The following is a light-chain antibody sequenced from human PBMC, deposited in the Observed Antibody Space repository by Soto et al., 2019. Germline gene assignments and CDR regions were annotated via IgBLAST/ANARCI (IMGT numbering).Light chain of an antibody. CDR2: DVS. CDR1: SSDIGGYNY. Sequence: QSVLTQPRSVSGSPGQSVTISCTGTSSDIGGYNYVSWYQQHPGKAPKLIIFDVSERPSGVPARFSGSKSGNTASLTISGLQADDEADYYCCSYAGSYTYVFGSGTKVNVL. V-gene: IGLV2-11*01. CDR3: CSYAGSYTYV. J-gene: IGLJ1*01.